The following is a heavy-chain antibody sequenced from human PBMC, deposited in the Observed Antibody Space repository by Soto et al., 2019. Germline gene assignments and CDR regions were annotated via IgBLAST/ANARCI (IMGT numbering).Heavy chain of an antibody. Sequence: GSLRLSCTTSGFTIGDYDMSWFRQEQEKGREWVGFITSKAYGGTTEYAASVKGRSTSSRDDSKSFAFLQMNSLKTEDTAVYFCTRHFSGSGGWGQGTLVTAPQ. V-gene: IGHV3-49*03. J-gene: IGHJ4*02. CDR2: ITSKAYGGTT. CDR3: TRHFSGSGG. CDR1: GFTIGDYD. D-gene: IGHD2-15*01.